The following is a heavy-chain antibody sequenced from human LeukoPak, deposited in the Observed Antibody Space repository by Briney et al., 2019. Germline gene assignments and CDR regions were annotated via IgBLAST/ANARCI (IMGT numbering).Heavy chain of an antibody. D-gene: IGHD1-26*01. J-gene: IGHJ4*02. CDR3: VKDSPPRYSGSPPAY. V-gene: IGHV3-7*03. CDR1: GFTFSSYW. CDR2: INKDGGEK. Sequence: GGSLRLSCAASGFTFSSYWMSWVRQAPGKGLEWVANINKDGGEKYYVDSVKGRFTISRDNAKSSLYLQMDSLRADDTAVYYCVKDSPPRYSGSPPAYWGQGTLVTVSS.